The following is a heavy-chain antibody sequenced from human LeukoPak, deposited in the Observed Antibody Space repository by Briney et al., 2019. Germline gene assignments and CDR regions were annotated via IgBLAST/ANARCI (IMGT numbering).Heavy chain of an antibody. Sequence: ASVKVSCKVSGYTLTELSMHWVRQAPGKGLEWMGGFDPEDGETIYAQRFQGRVTMTEDISTDTAYMELSSLRSEDTAVYYCATGGPNYYDSSGRPNYYYGMDVWGQGTTVTVSS. D-gene: IGHD3-22*01. J-gene: IGHJ6*02. CDR1: GYTLTELS. CDR2: FDPEDGET. V-gene: IGHV1-24*01. CDR3: ATGGPNYYDSSGRPNYYYGMDV.